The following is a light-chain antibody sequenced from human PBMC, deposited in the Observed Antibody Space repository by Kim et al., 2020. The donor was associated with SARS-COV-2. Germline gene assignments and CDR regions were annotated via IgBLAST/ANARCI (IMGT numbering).Light chain of an antibody. CDR3: SSYTGSNTLI. V-gene: IGLV2-8*01. Sequence: GHLVPISCTGSPSDIGGFIYASWYPKYPGRAPKLMIYAVSRRPSGVPDRFSGSKSGNTASLTVSGLQAEDEADYYCSSYTGSNTLIFGGGTQLTVL. CDR1: PSDIGGFIY. J-gene: IGLJ2*01. CDR2: AVS.